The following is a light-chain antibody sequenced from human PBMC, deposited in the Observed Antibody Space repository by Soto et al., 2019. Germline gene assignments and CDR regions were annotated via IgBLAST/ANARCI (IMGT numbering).Light chain of an antibody. CDR2: DVS. Sequence: QSVLTQPASVSGSPGQSITISCAGTSSDVGGYNYVSWYQHHPGKAPKLMIYDVSSRPSGVSNRFSGSKSGSTASLTISGLQAEDEADYWCSSYTSSSTLVVFGGGTKVTVL. CDR3: SSYTSSSTLVV. V-gene: IGLV2-14*03. J-gene: IGLJ2*01. CDR1: SSDVGGYNY.